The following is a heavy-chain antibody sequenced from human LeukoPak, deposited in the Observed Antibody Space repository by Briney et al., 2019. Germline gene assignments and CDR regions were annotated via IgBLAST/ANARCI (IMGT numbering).Heavy chain of an antibody. D-gene: IGHD1-26*01. CDR1: GYTFTSYY. CDR2: INPSGGST. V-gene: IGHV1-46*01. Sequence: ASVKVSCKASGYTFTSYYMHWVRQAPGQGLKWMGIINPSGGSTSHAQKFQGRVTMTRDMSTSTDYMELSSLRSEDTAIYYCARDNSVGDNAWWFDPWGQGTLVTVSS. J-gene: IGHJ5*02. CDR3: ARDNSVGDNAWWFDP.